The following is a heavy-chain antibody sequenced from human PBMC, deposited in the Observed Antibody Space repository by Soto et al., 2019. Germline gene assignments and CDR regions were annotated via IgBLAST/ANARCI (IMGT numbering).Heavy chain of an antibody. D-gene: IGHD3-22*01. Sequence: SVKVSCKASGGTFSRYAISWVRQAPGQGLEWMGGIIPLFGKANYAQKFQGRVTITADESTSTAYMELSSLRFEDTAVYYCARDGTLYDSSGYYYLYWGQGTLVTVSS. V-gene: IGHV1-69*13. CDR2: IIPLFGKA. CDR3: ARDGTLYDSSGYYYLY. J-gene: IGHJ4*02. CDR1: GGTFSRYA.